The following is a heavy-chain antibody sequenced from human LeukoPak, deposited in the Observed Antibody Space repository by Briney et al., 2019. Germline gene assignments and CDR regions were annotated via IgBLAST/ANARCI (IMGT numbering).Heavy chain of an antibody. CDR2: IKQDGSEK. D-gene: IGHD2-15*01. V-gene: IGHV3-7*01. J-gene: IGHJ4*02. CDR3: ARNTLGGGPPGFDY. Sequence: PGGSLRLSCAASGFTFSSYWMSWVRQAPGKGLEWVANIKQDGSEKYYVDSVKGRFTISRDNAKNSLYLQMNSLRAEDTAVYYCARNTLGGGPPGFDYWGQGTLVTVSS. CDR1: GFTFSSYW.